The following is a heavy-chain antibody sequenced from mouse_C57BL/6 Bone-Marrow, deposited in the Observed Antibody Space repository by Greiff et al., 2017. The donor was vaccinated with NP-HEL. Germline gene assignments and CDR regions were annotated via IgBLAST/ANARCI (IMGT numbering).Heavy chain of an antibody. CDR2: INSDGSST. J-gene: IGHJ4*01. Sequence: EVHLVESEGGLVQPGSSMKLSCTTSGFTFSDYYMAWVRQVPEKGLDWVANINSDGSSTYYLDSLKSRFIISRDNAKNILYLQMSRLKSEDTATYYCAREGGLRRRTYAMEYWGQGTSVTVSS. V-gene: IGHV5-16*01. CDR3: AREGGLRRRTYAMEY. D-gene: IGHD2-4*01. CDR1: GFTFSDYY.